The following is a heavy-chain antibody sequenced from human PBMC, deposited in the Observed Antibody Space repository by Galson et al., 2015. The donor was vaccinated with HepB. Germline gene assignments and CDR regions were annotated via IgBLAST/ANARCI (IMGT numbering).Heavy chain of an antibody. CDR2: ISSSSSYI. V-gene: IGHV3-21*01. CDR3: ARETAAGWFDP. D-gene: IGHD6-13*01. Sequence: SLRLSCAASGFTVSSNYMSWVRQAPGKGLEWVSSISSSSSYIYYADSVKGRFTISRDNAKNSLYLQMNSLRAEDTAVYHCARETAAGWFDPWGQGTLVTVSS. CDR1: GFTVSSNY. J-gene: IGHJ5*02.